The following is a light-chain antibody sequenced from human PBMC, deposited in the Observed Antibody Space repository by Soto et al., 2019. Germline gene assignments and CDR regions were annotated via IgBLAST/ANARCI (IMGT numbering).Light chain of an antibody. J-gene: IGKJ4*01. V-gene: IGKV3-15*01. CDR3: QQYRDWPQGT. CDR2: GAS. Sequence: EIVMTQSPATLSVSPGEGATLSCRASQYVGGTLAWYQQIPGQAPRLLIYGASNRAAGIPARFSGSGSGTEFTPTITSLQSEDFAVFFCQQYRDWPQGTFGGGTKVEIK. CDR1: QYVGGT.